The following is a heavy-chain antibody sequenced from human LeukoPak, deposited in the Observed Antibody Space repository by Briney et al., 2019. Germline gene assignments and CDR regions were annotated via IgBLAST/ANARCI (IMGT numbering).Heavy chain of an antibody. J-gene: IGHJ6*03. CDR3: ARTTEGYCRGRTCYYYYYMDV. D-gene: IGHD2-15*01. CDR2: ISGSSSYI. Sequence: GGSLRLSCAASGFTFSSYSMNWVRQAPGKGLEWVSSISGSSSYIYYADSVKGRLTISRDNARKSVYLQMNSLRVEDTAVYYCARTTEGYCRGRTCYYYYYMDVWGRGTTVTVSS. CDR1: GFTFSSYS. V-gene: IGHV3-21*01.